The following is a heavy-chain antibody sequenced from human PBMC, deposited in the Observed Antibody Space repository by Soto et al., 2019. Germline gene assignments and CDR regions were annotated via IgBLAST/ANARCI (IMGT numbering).Heavy chain of an antibody. Sequence: QVQLVESGGALTKPGGSLRLSCVASGFTLSHFYMGWVRQAPGRGLECVAYMGNAESTVYYAGSVRGRFTISRDNAQNSVFLQMDTLGVEDTAIYYCTRLSSWYAVFWGQGTPVIVSS. D-gene: IGHD6-13*01. CDR3: TRLSSWYAVF. CDR2: MGNAESTV. J-gene: IGHJ4*02. CDR1: GFTLSHFY. V-gene: IGHV3-11*01.